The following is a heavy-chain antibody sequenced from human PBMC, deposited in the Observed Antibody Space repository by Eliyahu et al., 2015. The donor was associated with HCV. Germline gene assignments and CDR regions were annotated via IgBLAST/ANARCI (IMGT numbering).Heavy chain of an antibody. V-gene: IGHV1-2*02. CDR3: ARDREWYSPRSF. CDR2: XNPNGGAT. CDR1: GYSFTXFY. D-gene: IGHD3-3*01. Sequence: QVQLVQSGAEVKKPGASVXVSXEVSGYSFTXFYXHWVRQAXGQGLEWMGWXNPNGGATMYAQKFQGRVTMTSDTSISTAYMELSSLTSDDTAFYYCARDREWYSPRSFWGQGTLVTVSS. J-gene: IGHJ4*02.